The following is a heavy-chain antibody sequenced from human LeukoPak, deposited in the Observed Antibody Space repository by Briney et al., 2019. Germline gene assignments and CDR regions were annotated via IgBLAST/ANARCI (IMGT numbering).Heavy chain of an antibody. J-gene: IGHJ6*03. CDR2: INHSGST. V-gene: IGHV4-38-2*02. D-gene: IGHD1-14*01. CDR1: GYSISSGYY. Sequence: SETLSLTCTVSGYSISSGYYWGWIRQPPGKGLEWIGEINHSGSTNYSPSLKSRVTISVDTSKNQFSLKLSSVTAADTAVYYCARTNRRYYYYYMDVWGKGTTDTISS. CDR3: ARTNRRYYYYYMDV.